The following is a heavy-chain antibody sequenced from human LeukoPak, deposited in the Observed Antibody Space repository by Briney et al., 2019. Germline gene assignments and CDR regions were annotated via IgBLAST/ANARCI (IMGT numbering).Heavy chain of an antibody. CDR1: GFTISSNY. CDR3: ARLAAAGEYYFDY. J-gene: IGHJ4*02. D-gene: IGHD6-13*01. Sequence: GGSLRPSCAASGFTISSNYMSWVRHAPGKGLGWVSVTYSGGSSYYANSVKGRFTISRDNSKNTLYLQMNSLRAEGTAVYYCARLAAAGEYYFDYWGRGTLLRVST. CDR2: TYSGGSS. V-gene: IGHV3-66*01.